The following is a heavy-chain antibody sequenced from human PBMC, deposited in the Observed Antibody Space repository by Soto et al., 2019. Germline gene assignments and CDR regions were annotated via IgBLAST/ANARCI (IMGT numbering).Heavy chain of an antibody. CDR3: AGGNAYYGFYYFDY. CDR1: GFTFSSYA. Sequence: GGSLRLSCAASGFTFSSYAMSWVRQAPGKGLEWVSAISGSGGSTYYADSVKGRFTISRDNSKNTLYLQMNSLRAEDTAVYYCAGGNAYYGFYYFDYWGQGTLVTVSS. J-gene: IGHJ4*02. D-gene: IGHD3-3*01. V-gene: IGHV3-23*01. CDR2: ISGSGGST.